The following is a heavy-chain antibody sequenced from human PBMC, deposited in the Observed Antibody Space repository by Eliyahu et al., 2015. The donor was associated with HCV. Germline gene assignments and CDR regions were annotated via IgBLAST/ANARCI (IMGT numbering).Heavy chain of an antibody. D-gene: IGHD5-12*01. V-gene: IGHV1-69*01. CDR3: TRRGGSGTYYYYGMEV. CDR2: LIPIFGII. CDR1: GGTFSNYA. J-gene: IGHJ6*02. Sequence: EVRKPGSSVTVSCKTSGGTFSNYAISWVRQAPGQGLEWMGGLIPIFGIINYAQXFQGRXTITADESTSTAYMELRSLTSEDTAVYYCTRRGGSGTYYYYGMEVWGQGTTVTVSS.